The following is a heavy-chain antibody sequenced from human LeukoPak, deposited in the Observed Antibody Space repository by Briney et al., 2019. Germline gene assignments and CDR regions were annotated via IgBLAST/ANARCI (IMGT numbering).Heavy chain of an antibody. Sequence: GGSLRLSCAASGFLFSNYWMSWVRQAPGKGLEWVANTNEDGSEKNYVDSVNGRFTISRDNAQDSLYLQMNSLRAEDTAVYYCARDRGYSNFDYWGQGTLLSVSS. CDR2: TNEDGSEK. V-gene: IGHV3-7*01. J-gene: IGHJ4*02. CDR3: ARDRGYSNFDY. CDR1: GFLFSNYW. D-gene: IGHD4-11*01.